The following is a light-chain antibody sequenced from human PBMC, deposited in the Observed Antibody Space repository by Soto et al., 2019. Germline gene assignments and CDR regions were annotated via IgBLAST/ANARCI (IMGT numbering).Light chain of an antibody. V-gene: IGKV3-15*01. CDR1: QSVTSN. CDR3: QQYKNWPPIT. CDR2: GAS. J-gene: IGKJ5*01. Sequence: EIVMTQSPATLSVSPGERVTLHCRASQSVTSNLAWYQHKPGQSPRLLIYGASTRATGIPARFSGSGSGTEFTLTISSLQSEDFAVYFCQQYKNWPPITFGQGTRLEIK.